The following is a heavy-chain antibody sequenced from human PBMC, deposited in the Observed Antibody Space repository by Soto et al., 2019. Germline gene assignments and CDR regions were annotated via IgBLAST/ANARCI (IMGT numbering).Heavy chain of an antibody. Sequence: QVQLVQAGAEVMKPGASVKVSCQASGYTFSHFALHWVRQAPGQRLEWMGWINPANGDTAYSQKFLGKFTITTDPSASTAYLELHSLTAEDTAVYFCARLQGLLERYSHDYWGQGSLVPVSS. J-gene: IGHJ4*02. CDR3: ARLQGLLERYSHDY. CDR1: GYTFSHFA. V-gene: IGHV1-3*01. D-gene: IGHD1-1*01. CDR2: INPANGDT.